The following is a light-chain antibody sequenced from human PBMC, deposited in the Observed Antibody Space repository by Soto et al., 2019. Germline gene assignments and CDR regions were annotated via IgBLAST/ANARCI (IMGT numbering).Light chain of an antibody. V-gene: IGLV2-14*03. CDR2: DVS. CDR1: SSDVGGYNF. J-gene: IGLJ1*01. CDR3: NSYTSGTTLLV. Sequence: QSALTQPASVSGSPGQSITISCNGTSSDVGGYNFVSWYQQHPGKAPKLIIYDVSNRPSGVSNRFSGSKSGNTASLTISGLQAEDEADYYCNSYTSGTTLLVFGTGTKVTVL.